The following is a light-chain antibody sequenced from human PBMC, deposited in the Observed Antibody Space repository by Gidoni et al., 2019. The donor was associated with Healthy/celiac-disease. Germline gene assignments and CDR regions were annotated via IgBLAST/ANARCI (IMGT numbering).Light chain of an antibody. J-gene: IGKJ3*01. CDR1: QSVSSY. V-gene: IGKV3-11*01. Sequence: EIVLTQSPATLSLSPGERATLSCRASQSVSSYLAWYQQKPGQAPRLLIYDASNRATGIPARFSGSGSGTDFTLTISSLEPEDFAVYYCQQGDTFXPXTKVDIK. CDR2: DAS. CDR3: QQGDT.